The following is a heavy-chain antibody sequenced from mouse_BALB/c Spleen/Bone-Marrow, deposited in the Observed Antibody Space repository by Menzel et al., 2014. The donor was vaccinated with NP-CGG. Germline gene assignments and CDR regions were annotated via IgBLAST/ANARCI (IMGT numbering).Heavy chain of an antibody. CDR3: ARGAYGLFDY. CDR1: GYPFTTYP. V-gene: IGHV1-47*01. Sequence: VQLQQSGAELVKPGASVKMSCKAFGYPFTTYPIEWMRQNHGKNLEWIGNFHPYDDDTKYNEQFKGKAELTVDKSSTTVSLELSRLTSDDSAVYYCARGAYGLFDYWGQGTTLTVSS. CDR2: FHPYDDDT. J-gene: IGHJ2*01. D-gene: IGHD6-5*01.